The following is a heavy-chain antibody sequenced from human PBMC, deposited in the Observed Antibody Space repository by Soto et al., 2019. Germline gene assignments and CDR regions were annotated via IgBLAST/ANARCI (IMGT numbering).Heavy chain of an antibody. CDR1: GFTFSSFA. J-gene: IGHJ4*02. CDR2: IGGTGGST. Sequence: EVQLLESGGGLVQPGGSLGLSFAPPGFTFSSFAMAWFRQAPGKGLEWAPAIGGTGGSTYYADSVKARFTISRDNSKNTLYLQMNSLRAEDTAVYYCAKDKFDSNGWYFDYWGQGTLVTVSS. CDR3: AKDKFDSNGWYFDY. D-gene: IGHD6-19*01. V-gene: IGHV3-23*01.